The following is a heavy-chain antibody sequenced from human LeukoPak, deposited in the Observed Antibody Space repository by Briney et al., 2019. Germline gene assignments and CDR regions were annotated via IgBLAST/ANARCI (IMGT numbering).Heavy chain of an antibody. CDR2: MNPNSGNT. V-gene: IGHV1-8*03. J-gene: IGHJ4*02. CDR3: ARGMISSAYSSSSVVDY. D-gene: IGHD6-6*01. CDR1: GYTFTSYD. Sequence: ASVKVSCKASGYTFTSYDINWVRQAIGQGLEWMGWMNPNSGNTGYAQKFQGRVTITRNTSISTAYMELSSLRSEDTAVYYCARGMISSAYSSSSVVDYWGQGTLVTVSS.